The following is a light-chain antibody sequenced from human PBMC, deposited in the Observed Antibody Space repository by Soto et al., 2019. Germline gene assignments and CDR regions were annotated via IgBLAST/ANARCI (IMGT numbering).Light chain of an antibody. J-gene: IGKJ1*01. V-gene: IGKV3-11*01. CDR3: HQRHRWPRT. CDR2: ESS. CDR1: QTVGVR. Sequence: EIVLTQSPATLSSSPGERATLSCRASQTVGVRLAWYQHKPGQAPRLLIYESSNRATGIPDRVRGRGSGTDFTLTINSLEPEDFAFYSCHQRHRWPRTFGQGTKVDIK.